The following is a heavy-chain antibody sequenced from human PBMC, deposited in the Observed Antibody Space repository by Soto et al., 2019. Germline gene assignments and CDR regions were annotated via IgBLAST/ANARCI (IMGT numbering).Heavy chain of an antibody. V-gene: IGHV4-30-2*01. D-gene: IGHD1-26*01. J-gene: IGHJ5*02. CDR1: GASISTGGYS. CDR3: ARGDRYSGSFSDYFDP. CDR2: IYESGGT. Sequence: KPSETLSLTCIVSGASISTGGYSWSWIRQPPGKGPEWIGYIYESGGTYYKPSLKSRASISMDKSRNQFSVRLTSVTAADTAVYFCARGDRYSGSFSDYFDPWGQGTLVTVSS.